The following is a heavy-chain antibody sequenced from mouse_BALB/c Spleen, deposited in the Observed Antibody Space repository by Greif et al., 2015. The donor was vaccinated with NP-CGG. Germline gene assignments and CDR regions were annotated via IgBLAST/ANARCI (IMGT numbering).Heavy chain of an antibody. V-gene: IGHV5-17*02. J-gene: IGHJ1*01. D-gene: IGHD1-1*02. Sequence: EVQLVESGGGLVQPGGPRKLSCAASGFTFSSFGMHWVRQAPEKGLEWVAYISSGSSTIYYADTVKGRFTISRDNPKNTLFLQMTSLRSEDTAMYYCARRDYGYWYFDVWGAGTTVTVSS. CDR3: ARRDYGYWYFDV. CDR2: ISSGSSTI. CDR1: GFTFSSFG.